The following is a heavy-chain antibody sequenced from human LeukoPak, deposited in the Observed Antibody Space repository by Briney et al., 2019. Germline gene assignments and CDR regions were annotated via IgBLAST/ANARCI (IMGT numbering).Heavy chain of an antibody. V-gene: IGHV1-69*13. J-gene: IGHJ3*02. D-gene: IGHD5-24*01. CDR1: GGTFSSYA. CDR3: AVDVEMATTKTDDAFDI. Sequence: SVKVSCKASGGTFSSYAISWVRQAPGQGLEWMGGIIPIFGTANYAQKFQGRVTITADESTSTAFMELSSLRSEDTAVYYCAVDVEMATTKTDDAFDIWGQGTMVTVSS. CDR2: IIPIFGTA.